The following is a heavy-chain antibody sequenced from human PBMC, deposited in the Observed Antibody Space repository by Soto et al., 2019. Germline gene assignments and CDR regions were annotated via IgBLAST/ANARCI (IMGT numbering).Heavy chain of an antibody. Sequence: PGGSLRLSCAASGFTFNNYAMSWVRQAPGKGFEWVSGISGTGGSTYYADSVKGRFTISRDNSKNTLYLQMSNLRAEDTDLYYCLTWTSGDPDYWGQGTLVTVSS. D-gene: IGHD1-1*01. CDR3: LTWTSGDPDY. J-gene: IGHJ4*02. CDR2: ISGTGGST. CDR1: GFTFNNYA. V-gene: IGHV3-23*01.